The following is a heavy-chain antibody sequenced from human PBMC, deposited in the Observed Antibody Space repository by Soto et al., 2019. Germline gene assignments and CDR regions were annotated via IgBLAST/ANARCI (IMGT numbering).Heavy chain of an antibody. J-gene: IGHJ6*02. CDR2: IIPIFGTA. CDR3: ARAPFPTMMVAHAPPPYYYYGMDV. Sequence: GASVKVSCKASGGTFSSYAISWVRQAPGQGLERMGGIIPIFGTANYAQKSQGRVTITADESTSTAYMELSSLRSEDTAVYYCARAPFPTMMVAHAPPPYYYYGMDVWGQGTTVTVSS. CDR1: GGTFSSYA. D-gene: IGHD2-15*01. V-gene: IGHV1-69*13.